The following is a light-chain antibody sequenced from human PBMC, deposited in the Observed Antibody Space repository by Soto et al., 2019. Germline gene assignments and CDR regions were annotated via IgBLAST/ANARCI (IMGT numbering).Light chain of an antibody. J-gene: IGKJ5*01. Sequence: DIQMTQSPSAMSASVGDRVTITCRASQGIHKYLAWFQQKPGKVPKRLIYGASSLQSGVPSRFSGSGSGTEFTLTNSSLQPEDVATYYCLQHNFYPPTFGQGTRLE. CDR3: LQHNFYPPT. CDR1: QGIHKY. V-gene: IGKV1-17*03. CDR2: GAS.